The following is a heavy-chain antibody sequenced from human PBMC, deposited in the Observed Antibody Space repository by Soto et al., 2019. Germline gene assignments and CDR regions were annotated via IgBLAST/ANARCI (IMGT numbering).Heavy chain of an antibody. Sequence: SCAASRFTFNSYAMNCVRQAPGKGLEWVSAISGSGGSTYYADSVKGRFTISRDNSKNTLYLQMNSLRAEDTAVYYCASGGSYEGILTGYPYNWFDYWGQGTLVTVSS. J-gene: IGHJ5*01. V-gene: IGHV3-23*01. CDR3: ASGGSYEGILTGYPYNWFDY. CDR1: RFTFNSYA. D-gene: IGHD3-9*01. CDR2: ISGSGGST.